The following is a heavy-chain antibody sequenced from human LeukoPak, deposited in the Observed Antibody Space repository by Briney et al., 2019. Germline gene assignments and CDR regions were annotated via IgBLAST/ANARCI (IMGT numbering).Heavy chain of an antibody. CDR1: GGSISSGDYY. J-gene: IGHJ4*02. D-gene: IGHD3-3*01. V-gene: IGHV4-30-4*08. Sequence: SQTLSLTCTVSGGSISSGDYYWSWIRQPPGKGLEWIGYIYYSGSTYYNPSLKSRVTISVDTSKNQFSLKLSSVTAADTAVYYCARDRRGIGVVIDYWGQGTLVTASS. CDR2: IYYSGST. CDR3: ARDRRGIGVVIDY.